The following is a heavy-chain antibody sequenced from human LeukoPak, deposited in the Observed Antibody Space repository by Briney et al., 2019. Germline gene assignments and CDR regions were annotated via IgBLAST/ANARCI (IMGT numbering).Heavy chain of an antibody. V-gene: IGHV3-11*01. J-gene: IGHJ4*02. CDR3: ARDVRGYSYGQRVYYFDY. Sequence: PGGSLRLSCAASGFTFSDYYMSWIRQAPGKGLEWVSYISSSGSTIYYADSVKGRFTISRDNAKNSLYLQMNSLGAEDTAVYYCARDVRGYSYGQRVYYFDYWGQGTLVTVSS. CDR2: ISSSGSTI. CDR1: GFTFSDYY. D-gene: IGHD5-18*01.